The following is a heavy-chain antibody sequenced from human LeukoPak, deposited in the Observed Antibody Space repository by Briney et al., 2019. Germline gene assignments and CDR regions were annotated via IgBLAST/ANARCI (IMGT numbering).Heavy chain of an antibody. CDR2: ISGSGGST. Sequence: PGGSLRLSCVASGYTFSSYAMSWVRQAPGKGLEWVSTISGSGGSTYYADSVKGRFTISRDNSKNTLYLQMNSLRAEDTAVYYCARGIEGPLRFISNWGQGTLVTVSS. D-gene: IGHD2-15*01. CDR3: ARGIEGPLRFISN. J-gene: IGHJ4*02. V-gene: IGHV3-23*01. CDR1: GYTFSSYA.